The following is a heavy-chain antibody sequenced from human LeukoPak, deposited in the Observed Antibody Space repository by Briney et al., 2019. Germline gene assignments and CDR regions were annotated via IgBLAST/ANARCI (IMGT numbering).Heavy chain of an antibody. CDR2: ISSSGSTI. V-gene: IGHV3-11*04. CDR3: ASAQRITLFRVGKKEFDY. D-gene: IGHD3-9*01. J-gene: IGHJ4*02. CDR1: GFTFSDYY. Sequence: GGSLRLSCAASGFTFSDYYMSWIRQAPGKGLEWVSYISSSGSTIYYADSVKGRFTISRDNAKNSLYLQMNSLRAEDTAVYYCASAQRITLFRVGKKEFDYWGQGTLVTVSS.